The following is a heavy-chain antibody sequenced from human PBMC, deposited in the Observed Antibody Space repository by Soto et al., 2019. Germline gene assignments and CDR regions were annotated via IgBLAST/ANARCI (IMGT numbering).Heavy chain of an antibody. CDR2: IYYSGST. D-gene: IGHD3-10*01. Sequence: SETLSLTCTVSGGSISSYYWSWIRQPPGKGLEWIGYIYYSGSTNYNPSLKSRVTISVDTSKNQFSLKLSSVTAADTAVYYCARDRAYGSGSYYYYYGMAVWGQGTTVTVSS. CDR1: GGSISSYY. CDR3: ARDRAYGSGSYYYYYGMAV. J-gene: IGHJ6*02. V-gene: IGHV4-59*01.